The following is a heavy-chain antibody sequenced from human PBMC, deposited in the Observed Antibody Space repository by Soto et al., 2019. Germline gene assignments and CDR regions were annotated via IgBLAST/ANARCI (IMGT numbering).Heavy chain of an antibody. Sequence: QVQLQESGPGLVKPSETLSLTCTVSGGSISSYYWSWIRQPPGKGLEWIGYIYYSGSTNYNPSLTGQVTLSVDTSKNQFALKLSSVTAADTAVYYCARGRDTPIAAAVYYYGMDVGGQGTTVTVS. CDR2: IYYSGST. CDR3: ARGRDTPIAAAVYYYGMDV. V-gene: IGHV4-59*01. D-gene: IGHD6-13*01. J-gene: IGHJ6*02. CDR1: GGSISSYY.